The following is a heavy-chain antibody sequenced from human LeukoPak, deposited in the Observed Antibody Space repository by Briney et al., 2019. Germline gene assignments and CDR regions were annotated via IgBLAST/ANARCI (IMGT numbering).Heavy chain of an antibody. Sequence: TGGSLRLSCAASGFTFSGIAMHWVRQAPGKGLEWVALISYEGTYKYYADSVKGRFTISRDNSESTLYLHMNSLRTEDTAVYYCASPRVVGTTTFHFFDYWGQGTLVTVSS. J-gene: IGHJ4*02. CDR2: ISYEGTYK. D-gene: IGHD1-26*01. CDR3: ASPRVVGTTTFHFFDY. CDR1: GFTFSGIA. V-gene: IGHV3-30-3*01.